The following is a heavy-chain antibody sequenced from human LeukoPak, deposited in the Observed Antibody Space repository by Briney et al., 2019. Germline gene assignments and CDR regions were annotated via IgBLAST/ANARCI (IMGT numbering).Heavy chain of an antibody. CDR3: ARDLNPYSGSYYGFDI. V-gene: IGHV4-4*02. D-gene: IGHD1-26*01. CDR2: IYHSGST. Sequence: PSETLSLTSAVSGGSISSSNWWSWVRPPPGKGLEWIGEIYHSGSTNYNPYLKSGVTISVDKSKNQFSLKLSSVTAADTAVYYWARDLNPYSGSYYGFDIWGQGTMVTVSS. CDR1: GGSISSSNW. J-gene: IGHJ3*02.